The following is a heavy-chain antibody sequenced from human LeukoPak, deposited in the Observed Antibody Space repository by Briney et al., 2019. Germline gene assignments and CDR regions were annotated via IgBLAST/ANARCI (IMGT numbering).Heavy chain of an antibody. J-gene: IGHJ4*02. CDR2: IYSGDKT. CDR3: ARDQDYGLGIDY. Sequence: GGSLRLSCAASGFSVSSNYMSWVRQAPGKGLECVSVIYSGDKTYYTDSVKGRFTIPRDNSKNTLFLQMNSLRAEDTAVYYCARDQDYGLGIDYWGQGTLVTVSS. D-gene: IGHD3-10*01. V-gene: IGHV3-53*01. CDR1: GFSVSSNY.